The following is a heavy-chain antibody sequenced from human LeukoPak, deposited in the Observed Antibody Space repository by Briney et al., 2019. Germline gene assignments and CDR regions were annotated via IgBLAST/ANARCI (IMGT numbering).Heavy chain of an antibody. V-gene: IGHV4-59*01. J-gene: IGHJ5*02. CDR3: TATPLVATMAET. D-gene: IGHD5-12*01. CDR2: IYYSGST. Sequence: PSETLSLTCTVSGGSISSYYWSWIWQPPGKGLEWIGYIYYSGSTNYNPSLKSRVTISVDTSKNQFSLKLSSVTAADTAVYCCTATPLVATMAETWGQGTLVTVSS. CDR1: GGSISSYY.